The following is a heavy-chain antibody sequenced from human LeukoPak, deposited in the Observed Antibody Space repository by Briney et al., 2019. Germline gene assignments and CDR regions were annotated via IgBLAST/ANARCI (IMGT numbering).Heavy chain of an antibody. Sequence: PGGSLRLSCAASGFTFSSYAMHWVRQAPGKGLEWVAVISYDGSNKYYADSVKGRFTISRDNSKNTLYLQMNSLRAEDTAVYYCAKHETDYGDFNWFDPWGQGTLVTVSS. D-gene: IGHD4-17*01. V-gene: IGHV3-30-3*02. CDR1: GFTFSSYA. CDR3: AKHETDYGDFNWFDP. CDR2: ISYDGSNK. J-gene: IGHJ5*02.